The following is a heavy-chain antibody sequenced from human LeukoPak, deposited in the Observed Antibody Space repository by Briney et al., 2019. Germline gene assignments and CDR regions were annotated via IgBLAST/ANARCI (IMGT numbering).Heavy chain of an antibody. CDR3: ASGAPDSFDY. V-gene: IGHV3-30*02. J-gene: IGHJ4*02. CDR2: IRYDGSNK. CDR1: GFTFSSYG. D-gene: IGHD1-14*01. Sequence: GGSLRLSCAASGFTFSSYGMHWVRQAPGKGLEWVAFIRYDGSNKYYADSVKGRFTISRDNSKNTLYLQMNSMRAEDTAVYYCASGAPDSFDYWGQGTLVTVSS.